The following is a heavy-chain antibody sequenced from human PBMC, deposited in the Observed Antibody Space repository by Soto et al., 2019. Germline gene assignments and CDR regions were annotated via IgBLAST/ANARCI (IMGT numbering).Heavy chain of an antibody. CDR2: ISAYNGNT. CDR1: GYTFTSYG. D-gene: IGHD3-22*01. CDR3: ARVFPTMIVAVITYYYYGMDV. J-gene: IGHJ6*02. Sequence: ASVKVSCKASGYTFTSYGISWVRQAPGQGLEWMGWISAYNGNTNYAQKLQGRVTMTTDTSTSTAYMELRSLRSDDTAVYYCARVFPTMIVAVITYYYYGMDVWGQGTTVTVSS. V-gene: IGHV1-18*01.